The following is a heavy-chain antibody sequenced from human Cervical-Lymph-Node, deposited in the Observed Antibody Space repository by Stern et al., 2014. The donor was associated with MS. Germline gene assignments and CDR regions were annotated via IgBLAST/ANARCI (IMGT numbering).Heavy chain of an antibody. J-gene: IGHJ4*02. CDR2: IILSFGTM. CDR3: ARYSCTFYFDS. Sequence: QLVQSGAEVKRPGSSVKVSCKASGGTFTTYSISWVRQAPGQGLEWMGRIILSFGTMSYAQKFQGRDTISADKSTSTAYLDLSSLTSEDTAMYYCARYSCTFYFDSLGQGTLVSVSS. D-gene: IGHD2-2*01. CDR1: GGTFTTYS. V-gene: IGHV1-69*06.